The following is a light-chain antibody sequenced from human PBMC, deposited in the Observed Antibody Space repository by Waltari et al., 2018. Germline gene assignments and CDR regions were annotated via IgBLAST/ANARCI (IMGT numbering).Light chain of an antibody. V-gene: IGKV2-30*01. CDR1: QGLVDPDGDTY. Sequence: DVVMTQSPLSLPITPGQPASISCRSSQGLVDPDGDTYLTWYQQKPGQPPSLLIYKVSNRESGVPDRFSGSGAGTDFTLKISRVEAEDVGVYYCGQGTHWPPTFGQGTKVEIK. CDR3: GQGTHWPPT. J-gene: IGKJ1*01. CDR2: KVS.